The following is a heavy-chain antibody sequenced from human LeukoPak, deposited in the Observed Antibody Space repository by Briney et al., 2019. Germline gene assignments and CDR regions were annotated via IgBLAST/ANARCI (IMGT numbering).Heavy chain of an antibody. J-gene: IGHJ2*01. Sequence: GGSLRLSCVASGFSFRSYAMSWVRQAPGKGLEWVSALTGIASGVNTYYADSVKGRFTISRDNSKNTLFLQMNSLRAEDTAVYYCAKRGDGCSGGSCHYWYFDLWGRGTLVTVSS. D-gene: IGHD2-15*01. CDR1: GFSFRSYA. CDR2: LTGIASGVNT. V-gene: IGHV3-23*01. CDR3: AKRGDGCSGGSCHYWYFDL.